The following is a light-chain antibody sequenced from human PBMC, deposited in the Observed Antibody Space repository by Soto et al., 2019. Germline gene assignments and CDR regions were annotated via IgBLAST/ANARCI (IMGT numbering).Light chain of an antibody. CDR2: DAS. CDR1: QSVNNY. CDR3: QQRSNWPPT. V-gene: IGKV3-11*01. J-gene: IGKJ1*01. Sequence: EIVLTQSPATLSLSPGERATLSCRASQSVNNYLAWYQQEPGRPPRLLIYDASIRPTGIPARFSGSGSGTDFTLTISYLEPEDFAVYYCQQRSNWPPTFSQGTKVEIK.